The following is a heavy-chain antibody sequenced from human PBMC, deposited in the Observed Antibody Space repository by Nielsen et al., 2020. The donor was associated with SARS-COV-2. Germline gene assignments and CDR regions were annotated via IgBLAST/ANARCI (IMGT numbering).Heavy chain of an antibody. CDR3: ARLGYYYGMDV. J-gene: IGHJ6*02. CDR1: GGSFSSGGYY. Sequence: SETLSLTCSVSGGSFSSGGYYWSWIRQHPGKGLEWIGYIYYSGSTYYNPSLKSRVTISVDTSKNQFSLKLSSVTAADTAVYYCARLGYYYGMDVWGQGTTVTVSS. CDR2: IYYSGST. V-gene: IGHV4-31*03. D-gene: IGHD7-27*01.